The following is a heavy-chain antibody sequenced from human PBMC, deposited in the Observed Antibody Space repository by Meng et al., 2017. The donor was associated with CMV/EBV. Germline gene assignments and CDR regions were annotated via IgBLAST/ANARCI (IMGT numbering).Heavy chain of an antibody. Sequence: SGGTFSRYAISWVRQAPGQGLGWMGGIIPIFGTANSAPKFQGRVTITTDESTSTAYMELSSLRSEDTAVYYCARHPAEMVAASYFQHWGQGTLVTVSS. CDR2: IIPIFGTA. D-gene: IGHD2-15*01. CDR3: ARHPAEMVAASYFQH. J-gene: IGHJ1*01. CDR1: GGTFSRYA. V-gene: IGHV1-69*05.